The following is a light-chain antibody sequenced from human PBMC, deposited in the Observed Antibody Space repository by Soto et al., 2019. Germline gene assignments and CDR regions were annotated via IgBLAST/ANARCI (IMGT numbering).Light chain of an antibody. CDR1: QSVSSY. CDR2: DAS. CDR3: KQRINWTTK. Sequence: EIVLTQSPATLSLSPGERATLSCRASQSVSSYLAWYQQKPRQAPRLLIYDASNRATGIPARFSGSGYGTDFNLTISRLEPEDFAVYYCKQRINWTTKFGLGTKVDIK. J-gene: IGKJ1*01. V-gene: IGKV3-11*01.